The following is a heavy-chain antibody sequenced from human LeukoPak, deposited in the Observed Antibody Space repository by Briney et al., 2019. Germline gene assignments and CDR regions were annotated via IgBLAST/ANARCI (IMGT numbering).Heavy chain of an antibody. J-gene: IGHJ4*02. V-gene: IGHV2-5*01. CDR2: IYGNDDK. Sequence: SGPTLVNPTQTLTLTCTFSGFSLTTSGVLVGWIRQPPGKALQWLAFIYGNDDKRYSPSLRSRLTITKDTSKNQVVLTVTNMDPVDTATYYCAHKTVDTSIDYWGQGTLVTVSA. D-gene: IGHD5-18*01. CDR1: GFSLTTSGVL. CDR3: AHKTVDTSIDY.